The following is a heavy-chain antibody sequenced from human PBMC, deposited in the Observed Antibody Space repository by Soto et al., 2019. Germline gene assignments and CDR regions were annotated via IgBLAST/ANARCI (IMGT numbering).Heavy chain of an antibody. CDR3: AKVPTGEMATVFQAFDI. V-gene: IGHV3-23*01. D-gene: IGHD4-4*01. Sequence: PGGSLRLSCVASEFTFSSYAMSWVRQAPGKGLEWVSAISNSGGSTYYADSVKGRFTISRDNSKNTLYLQMNSLRDEDTAVYYCAKVPTGEMATVFQAFDIWGQGTMVTVSS. CDR1: EFTFSSYA. CDR2: ISNSGGST. J-gene: IGHJ3*02.